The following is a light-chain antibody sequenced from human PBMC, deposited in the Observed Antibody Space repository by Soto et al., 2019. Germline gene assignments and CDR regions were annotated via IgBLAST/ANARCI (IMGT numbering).Light chain of an antibody. J-gene: IGKJ2*01. Sequence: DIQMTQSPSTLSASIGDNVTITCRASQGISGWLAWYRQKPGKAPRLLIHSASTLHRGVPSRFSGSGSGTEFSLTITSLQHDDFGTFYCQQYNTWTFGQGTKLEIK. V-gene: IGKV1-5*01. CDR2: SAS. CDR3: QQYNTWT. CDR1: QGISGW.